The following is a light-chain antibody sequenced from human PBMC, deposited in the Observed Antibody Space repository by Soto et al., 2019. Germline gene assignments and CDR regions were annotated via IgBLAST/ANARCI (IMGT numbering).Light chain of an antibody. Sequence: EIVLTQSPANLSVSPGEGATLSCRASQSVSGNLAWYQQKPGQAPRLLIYGTFTRATGVPARFSGGGSGTDFTLTISSLQSEDVAIYYCQQYNQWPLYTFGQGTKLEI. CDR2: GTF. J-gene: IGKJ2*01. CDR1: QSVSGN. V-gene: IGKV3-15*01. CDR3: QQYNQWPLYT.